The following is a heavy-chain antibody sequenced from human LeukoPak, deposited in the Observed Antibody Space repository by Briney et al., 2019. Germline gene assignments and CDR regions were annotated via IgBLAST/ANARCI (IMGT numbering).Heavy chain of an antibody. CDR3: ARHFRGVVPAASFDY. CDR1: GGSISSSSYY. V-gene: IGHV4-39*01. CDR2: INHSGST. D-gene: IGHD2-2*01. Sequence: SETLSLTCTVSGGSISSSSYYWGWIRQPPGKGLEWIGEINHSGSTNYNPSLKSRVTISVDTSKNQFSLKLSSVTAADTAVYYCARHFRGVVPAASFDYWGQGTLVTVSS. J-gene: IGHJ4*02.